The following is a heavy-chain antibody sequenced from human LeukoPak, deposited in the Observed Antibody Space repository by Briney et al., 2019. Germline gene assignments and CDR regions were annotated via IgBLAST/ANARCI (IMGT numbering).Heavy chain of an antibody. CDR3: ARGYDSSGFSPFDP. J-gene: IGHJ5*02. V-gene: IGHV1-69*13. CDR1: GGTFSSYA. D-gene: IGHD3-22*01. Sequence: GASVKVSCKASGGTFSSYAISWVRQAPGQGLEWMGGIIPIFGTANYAQKFQGRVTITADESTSTAYMELSNLRSEDTAVYYCARGYDSSGFSPFDPWGQGTLVTVSS. CDR2: IIPIFGTA.